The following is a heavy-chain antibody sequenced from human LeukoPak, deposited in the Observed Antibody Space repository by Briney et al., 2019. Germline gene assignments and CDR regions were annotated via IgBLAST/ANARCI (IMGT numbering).Heavy chain of an antibody. CDR3: AKKITMVRGTSGFDY. Sequence: GGSLRLSCEPSGFTFGSNAMSWVGQAQGKGVGGAPLISGSGGITYYADSVKGRFTISRDNSKNTLYLQMNSLRAEDTAVYYCAKKITMVRGTSGFDYWGQGTLVTVSS. D-gene: IGHD3-10*01. V-gene: IGHV3-23*01. J-gene: IGHJ4*02. CDR1: GFTFGSNA. CDR2: ISGSGGIT.